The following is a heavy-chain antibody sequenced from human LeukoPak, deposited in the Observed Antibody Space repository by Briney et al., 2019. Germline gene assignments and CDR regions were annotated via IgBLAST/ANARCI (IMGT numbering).Heavy chain of an antibody. CDR3: AKKVGLVSAPLYYFDV. D-gene: IGHD5/OR15-5a*01. J-gene: IGHJ4*02. CDR1: GYTFTSYG. Sequence: ASVKVSCKASGYTFTSYGISWVRQAPGKGLEWVSAISGPAGSWDYADSVKGRFTISRDNSKNTLFLQMNSLRADDTAIYYCAKKVGLVSAPLYYFDVWGQGTLVTVSS. V-gene: IGHV3-23*01. CDR2: ISGPAGSW.